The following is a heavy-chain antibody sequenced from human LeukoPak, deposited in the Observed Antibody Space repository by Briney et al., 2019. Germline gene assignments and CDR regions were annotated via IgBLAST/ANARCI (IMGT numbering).Heavy chain of an antibody. D-gene: IGHD2-2*01. V-gene: IGHV4-4*07. CDR2: IYTSGST. Sequence: SETLSLTCTVSGGSISSYYWSWIRQPAGKGLEWIGRIYTSGSTNYNPSLKSRVTMSVDTSKNQFSLNLSSVTAADTAVYYCARGVYQLLWDSSYFDYWGQGTLVTVSS. CDR3: ARGVYQLLWDSSYFDY. CDR1: GGSISSYY. J-gene: IGHJ4*02.